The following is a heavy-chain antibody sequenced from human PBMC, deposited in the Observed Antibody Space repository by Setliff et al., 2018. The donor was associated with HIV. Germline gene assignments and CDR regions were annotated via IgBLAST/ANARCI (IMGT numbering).Heavy chain of an antibody. CDR3: ARGGSMTTLTT. V-gene: IGHV4-59*01. CDR2: VYYSGRT. Sequence: NPSETLSLTCTVSGGSINSDYWSWIRQSPGKGLEWIGFVYYSGRTFYNPSLKSRVTISIDTSKNQFSLKLSSVTAADTAVYYCARGGSMTTLTTWGQGTLVTVSS. CDR1: GGSINSDY. D-gene: IGHD4-4*01. J-gene: IGHJ4*02.